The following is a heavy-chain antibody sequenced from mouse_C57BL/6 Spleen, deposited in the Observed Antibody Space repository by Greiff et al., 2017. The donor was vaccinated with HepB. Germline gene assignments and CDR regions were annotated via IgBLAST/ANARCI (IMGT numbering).Heavy chain of an antibody. V-gene: IGHV1-82*01. CDR3: ATGLGGVLYYFDY. CDR2: IYPGDGDT. D-gene: IGHD4-1*01. Sequence: VQLQQSGPELVKPGASVKISCKASGYAFSSSWMNWVKQRPGKGLEWIGRIYPGDGDTNYNGKFKGKATLTADKSSSTAYMQLSSLTSEDSAVYFCATGLGGVLYYFDYWGQGTTLTVSS. J-gene: IGHJ2*01. CDR1: GYAFSSSW.